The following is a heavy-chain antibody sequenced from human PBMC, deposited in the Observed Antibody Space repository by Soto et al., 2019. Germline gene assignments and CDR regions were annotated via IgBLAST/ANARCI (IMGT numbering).Heavy chain of an antibody. Sequence: SETLSLTGTVSGGSISSGGYYWSWIRQRPGKGLEWIGDIHYSGSTFYNPSLKSRVTISVDTSENQFSLKLSSMTAADTAVYYCARGEVLPAASLDYWGQGTLVTVSS. D-gene: IGHD2-2*01. V-gene: IGHV4-31*03. CDR2: IHYSGST. CDR3: ARGEVLPAASLDY. CDR1: GGSISSGGYY. J-gene: IGHJ4*02.